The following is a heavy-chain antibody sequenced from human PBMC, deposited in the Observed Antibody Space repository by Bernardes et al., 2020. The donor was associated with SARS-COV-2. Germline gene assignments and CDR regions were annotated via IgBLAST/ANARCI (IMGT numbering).Heavy chain of an antibody. CDR2: ISYDGSNK. CDR1: GFTFSSYA. J-gene: IGHJ6*02. CDR3: ARWNSSSRYPPYYYYYGMDV. D-gene: IGHD6-13*01. Sequence: GGSLRPSCAASGFTFSSYAMHWVRQAPGKGLEWVAVISYDGSNKYYADSVKGRFTISRDNSKNTLNLQMNSLRAEDTAVYYCARWNSSSRYPPYYYYYGMDVWGQGTTVTVSS. V-gene: IGHV3-30*01.